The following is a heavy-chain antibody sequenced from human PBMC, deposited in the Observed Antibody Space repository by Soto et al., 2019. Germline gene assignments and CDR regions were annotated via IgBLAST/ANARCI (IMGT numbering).Heavy chain of an antibody. V-gene: IGHV4-59*11. CDR1: GGSISPHY. J-gene: IGHJ5*02. Sequence: PSETLSLTCTVSGGSISPHYWSWIRQSPGKGLEWIGYIYFTGTTNYNPSLKSRVTISTDTSKNQFSLKLSSVTAVDTAVYYCTTGGSWFDPWGQGTLVTVSS. CDR2: IYFTGTT. CDR3: TTGGSWFDP.